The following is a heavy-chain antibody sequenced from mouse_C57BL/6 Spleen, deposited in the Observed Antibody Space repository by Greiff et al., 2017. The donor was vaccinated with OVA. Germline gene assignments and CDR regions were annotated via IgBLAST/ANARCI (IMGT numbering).Heavy chain of an antibody. Sequence: DVKLQESGPGLVKPSQSLSLTCSVTGYSITSGYYWNWIRQFPGNKLEWMGYISYDGSNNYNPSLKNRISITRDTSKNQFFLKLNSVTTEDTATYYCARYDGYDWGQGTLVTVSA. D-gene: IGHD2-3*01. CDR2: ISYDGSN. CDR1: GYSITSGYY. V-gene: IGHV3-6*01. CDR3: ARYDGYD. J-gene: IGHJ3*01.